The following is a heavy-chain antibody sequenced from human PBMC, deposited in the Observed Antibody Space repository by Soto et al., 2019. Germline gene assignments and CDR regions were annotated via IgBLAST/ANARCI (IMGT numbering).Heavy chain of an antibody. Sequence: QVQLVQSGAEVKKPGSSVKVSCKASGGTFSSYAISWVRQAPGQGLEWMGGIIPIFGTANYAQKFQGRVTITADESTSTAYMELSSLRSEDTVVYYCAREQIAYCGGDCYSYDYWGQGTLVTVSS. D-gene: IGHD2-21*02. CDR2: IIPIFGTA. CDR3: AREQIAYCGGDCYSYDY. V-gene: IGHV1-69*12. J-gene: IGHJ4*02. CDR1: GGTFSSYA.